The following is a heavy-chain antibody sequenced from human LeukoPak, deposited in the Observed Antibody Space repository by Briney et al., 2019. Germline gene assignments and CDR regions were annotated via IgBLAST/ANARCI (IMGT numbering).Heavy chain of an antibody. J-gene: IGHJ2*01. CDR3: ARVGEGWYFDL. V-gene: IGHV1-18*01. CDR2: ISPYNGNT. CDR1: VCDFTSFG. Sequence: ASVKVSCKDSVCDFTSFGITWVRQAPGQGLEWMGWISPYNGNTRYVQKLQGRVTMTTDTSTSTAYMELRSLRFDDTAVYYCARVGEGWYFDLWGRGTLVTVSS.